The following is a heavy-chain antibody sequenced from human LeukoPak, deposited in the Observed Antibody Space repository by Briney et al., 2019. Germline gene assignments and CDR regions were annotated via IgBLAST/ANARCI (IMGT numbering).Heavy chain of an antibody. Sequence: GGSLRLFCAASGFTFSNFGMQWVRQAPGKGPEWVAFIRYDGSNKFYADSVKGRFTISRDNSKNTLYLQMNNLRAEDTAVYYCAKVHYRDAFDIWGQGTMVTVSS. D-gene: IGHD1-26*01. V-gene: IGHV3-30*02. J-gene: IGHJ3*02. CDR3: AKVHYRDAFDI. CDR2: IRYDGSNK. CDR1: GFTFSNFG.